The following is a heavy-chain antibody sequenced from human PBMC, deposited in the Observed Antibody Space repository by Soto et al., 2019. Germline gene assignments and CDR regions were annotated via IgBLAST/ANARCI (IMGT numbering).Heavy chain of an antibody. Sequence: QVQLVQSGTEVKKPGASVKVSCTASGYSFTTYNLHWVRQAPGQGLEWMGIINPSVGSTTYAKNFQDRVTMSSDTSTTAVNLDMSSLRSEDTAVYYCARDRDMDVCGEGTTFTVSS. V-gene: IGHV1-46*01. CDR1: GYSFTTYN. CDR2: INPSVGST. J-gene: IGHJ6*04. CDR3: ARDRDMDV.